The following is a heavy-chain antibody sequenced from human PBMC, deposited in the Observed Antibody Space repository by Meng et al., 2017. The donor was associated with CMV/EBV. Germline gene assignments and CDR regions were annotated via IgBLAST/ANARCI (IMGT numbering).Heavy chain of an antibody. CDR2: ISGSGGST. CDR1: GFTFSSYA. CDR3: AKDYDSSGLGAYYFDY. Sequence: GGSLRLSCAASGFTFSSYAMSWVRQAPGKGLEWVSAISGSGGSTYYADSVKGRFTISRDNSKNTLYLQMNGLRAEDTAVYYCAKDYDSSGLGAYYFDYWGQGTLVTVSS. V-gene: IGHV3-23*01. D-gene: IGHD3-22*01. J-gene: IGHJ4*02.